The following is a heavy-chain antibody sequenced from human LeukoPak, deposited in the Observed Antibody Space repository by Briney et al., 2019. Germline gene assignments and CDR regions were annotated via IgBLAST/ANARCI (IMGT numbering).Heavy chain of an antibody. CDR2: IIPMYGTS. V-gene: IGHV1-69*06. CDR1: GDTFGSHA. Sequence: SVKVSCKASGDTFGSHALSWVRQAPGQGLEWMGAIIPMYGTSNYAQKFQGRVAIIADKSTRTAYMELNSLTSEDTAVYYCAIAQNNHGYVYFGMDVWGKGTTVTVSS. CDR3: AIAQNNHGYVYFGMDV. D-gene: IGHD5-12*01. J-gene: IGHJ6*04.